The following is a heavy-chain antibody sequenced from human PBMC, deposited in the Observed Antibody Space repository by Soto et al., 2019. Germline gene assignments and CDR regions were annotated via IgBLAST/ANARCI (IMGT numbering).Heavy chain of an antibody. Sequence: QGQLVQSGAEVKKPGASVKVACKASGYTFTSYGISWVRQAPGQGRAWMGWISAKKGNTKYAQKFQGRVTMTTDTYTSTAYMELRSLRSDDTAVYYCAREILSPDFYFHGMDVWGQGTTVTVSS. J-gene: IGHJ6*01. CDR1: GYTFTSYG. CDR3: AREILSPDFYFHGMDV. V-gene: IGHV1-18*04. D-gene: IGHD2-15*01. CDR2: ISAKKGNT.